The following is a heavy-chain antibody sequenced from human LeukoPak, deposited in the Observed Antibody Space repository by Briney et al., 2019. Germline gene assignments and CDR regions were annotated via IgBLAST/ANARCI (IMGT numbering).Heavy chain of an antibody. Sequence: PGGSLRLSCAASGLTFSSYSTHRVRHAPRKGLVWVSRINSDGSSTSYAHSVKGRFTISRDNAKNTLYLEMNSLRVEDTGLYYCVRDLGGDGHNHWGQGTMVTVSS. CDR1: GLTFSSYS. D-gene: IGHD5-24*01. V-gene: IGHV3-74*01. J-gene: IGHJ4*02. CDR2: INSDGSST. CDR3: VRDLGGDGHNH.